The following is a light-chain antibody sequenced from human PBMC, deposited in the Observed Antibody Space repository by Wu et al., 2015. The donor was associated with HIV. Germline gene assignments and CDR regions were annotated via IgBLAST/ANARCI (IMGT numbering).Light chain of an antibody. CDR1: QSISSY. J-gene: IGKJ3*01. CDR3: QQSFTSPFT. V-gene: IGKV1-39*01. Sequence: DIQMTQSPSSLSASVGDRVTITCRASQSISSYLNWYQQKPGKAPKLLIYAASSLQSGVPSRFSGSGSGTDFTLTISNLQPEDFATYYCQQSFTSPFTFGPGQGAYQT. CDR2: AAS.